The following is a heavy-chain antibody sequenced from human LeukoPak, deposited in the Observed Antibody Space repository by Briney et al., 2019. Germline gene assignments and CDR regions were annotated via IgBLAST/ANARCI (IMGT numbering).Heavy chain of an antibody. CDR1: GFTFSIYA. J-gene: IGHJ4*02. CDR3: AKAGSSSWYLDY. V-gene: IGHV3-23*01. D-gene: IGHD6-13*01. Sequence: GGSLRLSCAASGFTFSIYAMSWVRQAPGKGLEWVSAVSGSGDGSAGITYYADSVKGRFTISRDNSKNTLFLQMNSLRGEDTAVYYCAKAGSSSWYLDYWGQGTLVTVSS. CDR2: VSGSGDGSAGIT.